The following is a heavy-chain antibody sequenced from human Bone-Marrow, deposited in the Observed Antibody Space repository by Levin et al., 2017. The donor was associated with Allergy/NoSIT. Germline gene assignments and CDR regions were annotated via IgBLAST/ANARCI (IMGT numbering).Heavy chain of an antibody. D-gene: IGHD1-26*01. J-gene: IGHJ3*02. CDR1: GGTFSSYA. CDR2: IIPIFGTA. CDR3: AREELRPKIGAFDI. Sequence: ASVKVSCKASGGTFSSYAISWVRQAPGQGLEWMGGIIPIFGTANYAQKFQGRVTITADKSTSTAYMELSSLRSEDTAVYYCAREELRPKIGAFDIWGQGTMVTVSS. V-gene: IGHV1-69*06.